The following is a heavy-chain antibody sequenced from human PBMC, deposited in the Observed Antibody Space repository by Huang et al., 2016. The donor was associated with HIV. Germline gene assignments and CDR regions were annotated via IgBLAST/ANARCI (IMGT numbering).Heavy chain of an antibody. D-gene: IGHD3-10*01. CDR1: GGSIRSDNYY. J-gene: IGHJ4*02. CDR2: IYYSGST. V-gene: IGHV4-39*01. Sequence: QLQLQESGPGLVKPSETLSLTCTGSGGSIRSDNYYWGWIRQPPGKGLEWIGSIYYSGSTYYNPSITSRVTITVDTSKNQFSLKMRSVTAADTAVYYCARLPGSITMIRGVITDPYWGQGTLVTVSS. CDR3: ARLPGSITMIRGVITDPY.